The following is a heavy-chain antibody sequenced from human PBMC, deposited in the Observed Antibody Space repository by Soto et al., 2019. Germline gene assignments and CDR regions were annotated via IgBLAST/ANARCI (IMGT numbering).Heavy chain of an antibody. D-gene: IGHD6-13*01. V-gene: IGHV3-30*18. CDR3: AKMGMAAAGTGWFDP. J-gene: IGHJ5*02. CDR2: TSYDGINK. Sequence: VAVTSYDGINKYYADSVKGRFTISRDNSKNTVYLQMNSLRAEDTAVYYCAKMGMAAAGTGWFDPWGQGTLVTVSS.